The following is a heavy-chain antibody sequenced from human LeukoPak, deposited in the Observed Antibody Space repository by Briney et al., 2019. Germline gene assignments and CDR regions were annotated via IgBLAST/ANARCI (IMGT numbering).Heavy chain of an antibody. J-gene: IGHJ5*02. D-gene: IGHD2-2*02. Sequence: ASVKVSCKASGYSFSGYYIHWVRLAPGQGLEWMGWINPKSGGTQFKENFQGRVTMTRDSSISTAYLELSGLRSDDTAIYYCARADFLYTGLAVATATRYTRMVTWFDPWGQGTLVTVSS. CDR1: GYSFSGYY. CDR3: ARADFLYTGLAVATATRYTRMVTWFDP. CDR2: INPKSGGT. V-gene: IGHV1-2*02.